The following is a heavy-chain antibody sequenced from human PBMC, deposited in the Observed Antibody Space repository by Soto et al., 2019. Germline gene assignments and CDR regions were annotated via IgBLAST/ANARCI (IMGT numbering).Heavy chain of an antibody. CDR1: GYTFTSYG. Sequence: QVQLVQSGAEVKKPGASVKVSCKASGYTFTSYGISWVRQAPGQGLEWMGWISAYNGNTNYAQKLQGRVTMTTDTSTSTAYMELRRVRSDDTAVYYCARDKGAYCGGDCYSTWFDPWGQGTLVTVSS. D-gene: IGHD2-21*02. CDR2: ISAYNGNT. J-gene: IGHJ5*02. V-gene: IGHV1-18*01. CDR3: ARDKGAYCGGDCYSTWFDP.